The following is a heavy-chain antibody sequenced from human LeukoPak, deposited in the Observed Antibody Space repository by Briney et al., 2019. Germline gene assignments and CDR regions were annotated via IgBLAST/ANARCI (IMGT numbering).Heavy chain of an antibody. CDR3: ARGFWSGYYYYYYYMDV. CDR2: IRYDGGDK. V-gene: IGHV3-30*02. D-gene: IGHD3-3*01. CDR1: GFTFNSYG. Sequence: GGSLRLSCAASGFTFNSYGMHWVRQAPGKGLEFVAYIRYDGGDKYYADSVRGRFTISRDNSKNTLYLQMNSLRPEDTAVFYCARGFWSGYYYYYYYMDVWGKGTTVTVSS. J-gene: IGHJ6*03.